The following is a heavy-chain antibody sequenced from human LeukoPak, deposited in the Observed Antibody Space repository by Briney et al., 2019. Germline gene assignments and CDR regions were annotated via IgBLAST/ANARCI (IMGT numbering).Heavy chain of an antibody. CDR2: ISNSGGST. J-gene: IGHJ4*02. Sequence: GRSLRLSCAASGFTVSSNHMSWVRRAPGKGLEWVSVISNSGGSTFYADSVKGRFTISRDNSKNTLYLQMNSLRAEDTAVYYCAKRASGSGTSLYYFDYWGQGTLVTVSS. V-gene: IGHV3-23*01. CDR1: GFTVSSNH. D-gene: IGHD3-10*01. CDR3: AKRASGSGTSLYYFDY.